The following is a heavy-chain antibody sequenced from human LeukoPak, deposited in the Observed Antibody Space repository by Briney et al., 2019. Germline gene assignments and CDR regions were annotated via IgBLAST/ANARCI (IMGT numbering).Heavy chain of an antibody. V-gene: IGHV3-21*01. CDR3: ARVPPMSDFGDQKLNYFDF. J-gene: IGHJ4*02. Sequence: GGSLRLSCAVSGITLSNYGMSWVRQAPGQGLEWVASISSSAMYIYYADSLKGRFTISRDNANNSLFLQMTSLRAEDTAVYYCARVPPMSDFGDQKLNYFDFWSRGTLVTVSS. D-gene: IGHD4-17*01. CDR2: ISSSAMYI. CDR1: GITLSNYG.